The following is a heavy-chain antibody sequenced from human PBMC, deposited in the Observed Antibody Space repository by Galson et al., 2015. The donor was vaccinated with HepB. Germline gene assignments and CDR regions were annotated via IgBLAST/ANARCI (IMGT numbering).Heavy chain of an antibody. J-gene: IGHJ6*02. CDR2: IRGSGGST. V-gene: IGHV3-23*01. Sequence: SLRLSCAASGFTFSSYAMSWVRQAPGKGLEWVSTIRGSGGSTHYADSVKGRFTISRDNSKNTAYLQMNSLRAEDTAVYYCAKDASYFYGLDVWGQGTTVTVSS. CDR1: GFTFSSYA. CDR3: AKDASYFYGLDV.